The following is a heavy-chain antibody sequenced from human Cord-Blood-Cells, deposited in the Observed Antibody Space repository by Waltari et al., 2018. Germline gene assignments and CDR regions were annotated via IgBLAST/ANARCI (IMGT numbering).Heavy chain of an antibody. D-gene: IGHD5-12*01. J-gene: IGHJ4*02. Sequence: QVQLQQWGAGLLKPSETLSLTCAVYGGSFSGYYWSWIRQPPGKGLEWIGEINHSGSTNYNPSLKGRVTISGDTSKNQFSLKLSAVTAADTAVYYCAALHIVATTTLDYWGQGTLVTVSS. CDR2: INHSGST. CDR3: AALHIVATTTLDY. V-gene: IGHV4-34*01. CDR1: GGSFSGYY.